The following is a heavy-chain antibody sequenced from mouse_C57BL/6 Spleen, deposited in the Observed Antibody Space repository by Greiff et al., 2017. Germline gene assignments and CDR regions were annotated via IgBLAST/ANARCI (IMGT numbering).Heavy chain of an antibody. Sequence: QVQLQQSGAELVKPGASVKMSCKASGYTFTTYPIEWMKQNHGKSLEWIGNFHPYNDDTKYNEKFKGKATLTVENSSRTVYLELSRLTSDDSAVYYCARRRGEYDGMDYWGQGTSVTVSS. J-gene: IGHJ4*01. V-gene: IGHV1-47*01. CDR3: ARRRGEYDGMDY. CDR1: GYTFTTYP. D-gene: IGHD2-4*01. CDR2: FHPYNDDT.